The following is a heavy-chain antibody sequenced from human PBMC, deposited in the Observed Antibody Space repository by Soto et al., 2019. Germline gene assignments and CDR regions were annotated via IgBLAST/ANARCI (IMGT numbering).Heavy chain of an antibody. V-gene: IGHV3-30*03. CDR3: AVALETPYFYYGLRV. CDR1: GFSFSSYG. Sequence: QGQLVESGGGVVQPGRSLRLSSAASGFSFSSYGMEWVRLAPGKGLEWVAATTYDGGIKHYVASVKGRFTIFRDNSKNTLYVQMKSLIVEDTATYFCAVALETPYFYYGLRVWGQGTTGTVSS. CDR2: TTYDGGIK. J-gene: IGHJ6*02. D-gene: IGHD1-1*01.